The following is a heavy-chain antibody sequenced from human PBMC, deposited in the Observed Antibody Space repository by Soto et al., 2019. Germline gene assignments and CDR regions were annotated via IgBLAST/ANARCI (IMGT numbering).Heavy chain of an antibody. CDR2: ISYDGSNK. V-gene: IGHV3-30*18. D-gene: IGHD3-3*01. Sequence: GGSLRLSCASSVFTFSSYGMHCVRHSPGKGLEWVAVISYDGSNKYYADSVKGRFTISRDNSKNALYLQMNSLRAEDTAVYYCAKDSEYSDFWRGQYGMDVWGQGTTVTVSS. CDR1: VFTFSSYG. CDR3: AKDSEYSDFWRGQYGMDV. J-gene: IGHJ6*02.